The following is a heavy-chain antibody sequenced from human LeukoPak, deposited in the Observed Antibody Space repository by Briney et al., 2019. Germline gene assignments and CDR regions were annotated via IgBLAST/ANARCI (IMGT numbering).Heavy chain of an antibody. D-gene: IGHD3-16*02. J-gene: IGHJ6*02. CDR3: ARVYPGYYYGMDV. Sequence: PSETLSLTCAVYGGSFSGYYWSWIRQPPGKGLEWIGEINHSGSTNYNPSLKSRVTISVDTSKNQFSLKLSSVTAADTAVYYCARVYPGYYYGMDVWGQGTTVTVSS. V-gene: IGHV4-34*01. CDR2: INHSGST. CDR1: GGSFSGYY.